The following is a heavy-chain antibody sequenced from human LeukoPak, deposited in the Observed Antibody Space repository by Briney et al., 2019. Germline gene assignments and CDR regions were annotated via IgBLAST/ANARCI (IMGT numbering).Heavy chain of an antibody. CDR1: GFTFSSYG. Sequence: GGSLRLSCAASGFTFSSYGMSWVRQAPGKGLEWVGRIKSRTDGGTTDYAAPVKGRFTISRDDSKNTLYLQMNSLKTEDTAVYYCTADSSGYNYYYYYYMDVWGKGTTVTISS. V-gene: IGHV3-15*01. J-gene: IGHJ6*03. CDR3: TADSSGYNYYYYYYMDV. CDR2: IKSRTDGGTT. D-gene: IGHD3-22*01.